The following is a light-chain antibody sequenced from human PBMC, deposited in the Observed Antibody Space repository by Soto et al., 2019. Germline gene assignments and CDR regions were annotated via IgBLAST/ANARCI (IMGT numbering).Light chain of an antibody. CDR3: QHYNYWPYT. V-gene: IGKV3-15*01. Sequence: EIVLTQSPATLSLSPGERATLSCRASQSVSSYLAWYQQKPGQAPRLLIYDASTRATGVPARFSGSGSGTDFTLTISSLQSEDFADYYCQHYNYWPYTFGQGTKVDI. CDR1: QSVSSY. J-gene: IGKJ2*01. CDR2: DAS.